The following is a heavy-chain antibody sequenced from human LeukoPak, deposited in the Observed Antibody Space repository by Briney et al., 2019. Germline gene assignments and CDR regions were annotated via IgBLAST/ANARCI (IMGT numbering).Heavy chain of an antibody. Sequence: GGSLRLSCAASGFSFSSYSMTWVRQAPGKGLEWVSSISSTSRSSCIFYAESVKGRFTISRDNTKNSLFLQMNSLVAEDTAVYYCAELGITMIGGVWGKGTTVTISS. J-gene: IGHJ6*04. V-gene: IGHV3-21*01. CDR1: GFSFSSYS. D-gene: IGHD3-10*02. CDR2: ISSTSRSSCI. CDR3: AELGITMIGGV.